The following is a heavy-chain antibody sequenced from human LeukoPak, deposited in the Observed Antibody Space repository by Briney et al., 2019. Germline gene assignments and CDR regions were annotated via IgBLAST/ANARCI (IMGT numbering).Heavy chain of an antibody. V-gene: IGHV3-74*01. Sequence: GGSLRLSCAASGFSLSTYWMHWVRQAPGKGLVWVSRIRGDGVTITYADSVEGRFTISRDNAKNTLYLQMNSLRAEDTAVYYCARDNYEKAFDIWGQGTMVTVSS. CDR2: IRGDGVTI. D-gene: IGHD3-22*01. CDR1: GFSLSTYW. CDR3: ARDNYEKAFDI. J-gene: IGHJ3*02.